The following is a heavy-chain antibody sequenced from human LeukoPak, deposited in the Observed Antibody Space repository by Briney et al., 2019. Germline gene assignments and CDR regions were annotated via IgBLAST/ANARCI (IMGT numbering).Heavy chain of an antibody. CDR3: AGDTYCGGDCYSLDY. CDR2: IIPIFGTA. CDR1: GGTFSSYA. J-gene: IGHJ4*02. D-gene: IGHD2-21*02. V-gene: IGHV1-69*05. Sequence: ASVKVSCKASGGTFSSYAISWVRQAPGQGLEWMGRIIPIFGTANYAQKFQGRVTITTDGSTSTAYMELSSLRSEDTAVYYCAGDTYCGGDCYSLDYWGQGTLVTVSS.